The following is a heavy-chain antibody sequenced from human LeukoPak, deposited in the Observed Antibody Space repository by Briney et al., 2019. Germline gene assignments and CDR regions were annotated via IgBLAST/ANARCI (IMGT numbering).Heavy chain of an antibody. CDR3: VREKVGRITDFDY. CDR1: GFTFSSNW. Sequence: GGSLRLSCAASGFTFSSNWMTWVRQAPGKGLEWVANIKEEGSEQYYVDSVKGRFTISRDNAKNSLYLQLNSLRAEDTAVYYCVREKVGRITDFDYWGQGTLVTVSS. D-gene: IGHD1-14*01. V-gene: IGHV3-7*01. CDR2: IKEEGSEQ. J-gene: IGHJ4*02.